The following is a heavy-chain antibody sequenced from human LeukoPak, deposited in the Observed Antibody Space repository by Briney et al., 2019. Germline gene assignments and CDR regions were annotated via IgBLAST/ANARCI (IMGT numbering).Heavy chain of an antibody. CDR2: ISSNGGST. D-gene: IGHD1-26*01. CDR3: ARDRGGSYFTDAFDI. CDR1: GFTFSSYA. V-gene: IGHV3-64*01. J-gene: IGHJ3*02. Sequence: PGGSLRLSCAASGFTFSSYAMHWVRQAPGKGLEYVSAISSNGGSTYYANSVKGRFTISRDNSKNTLYLQMGSLRAEDMAVYYCARDRGGSYFTDAFDIWGQGTMVTVSS.